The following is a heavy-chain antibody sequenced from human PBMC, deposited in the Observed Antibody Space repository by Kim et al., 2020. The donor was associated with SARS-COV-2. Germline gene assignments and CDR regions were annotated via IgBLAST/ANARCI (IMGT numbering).Heavy chain of an antibody. CDR3: ARGLRIRGVITLDF. V-gene: IGHV3-13*01. J-gene: IGHJ4*02. Sequence: GSAKGRFTISRENAKNSLYLQMNSLRAGDTAVYYCARGLRIRGVITLDFWGQGTLVTVSS. D-gene: IGHD3-10*01.